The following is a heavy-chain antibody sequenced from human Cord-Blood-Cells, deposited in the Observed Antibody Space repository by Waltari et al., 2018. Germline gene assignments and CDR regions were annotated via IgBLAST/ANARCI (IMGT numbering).Heavy chain of an antibody. CDR3: ARDQSDAFDI. J-gene: IGHJ3*02. CDR2: IYSGGST. CDR1: GFTVSSNY. Sequence: EVQLVESGGGLVQPGGSLRLSCAASGFTVSSNYMSWVRQAPGKGLDVVSVIYSGGSTYYADSVKGRFTISRHNSKNTLYLQMNSLRAEDTAVYYCARDQSDAFDIWGQGTMVTVSS. V-gene: IGHV3-53*04.